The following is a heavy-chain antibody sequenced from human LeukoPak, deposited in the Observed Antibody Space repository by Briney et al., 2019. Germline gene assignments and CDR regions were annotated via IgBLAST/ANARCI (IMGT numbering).Heavy chain of an antibody. V-gene: IGHV3-48*03. J-gene: IGHJ4*02. CDR3: ARDYCSGGCCYDY. CDR2: ISSSGSTI. Sequence: GGSLRLSCAASEFTFSSSEMNWVRQASGKGLEWLSYISSSGSTIYYADSVKGRFTISRDNAKNSLYLQMNSLRAEDTAVYYCARDYCSGGCCYDYWGQGTLVTVSS. CDR1: EFTFSSSE. D-gene: IGHD2-15*01.